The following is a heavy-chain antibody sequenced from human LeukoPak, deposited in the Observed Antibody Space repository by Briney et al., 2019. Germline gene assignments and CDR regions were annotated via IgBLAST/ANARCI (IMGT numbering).Heavy chain of an antibody. CDR2: INPNSGGT. D-gene: IGHD3-22*01. J-gene: IGHJ4*02. CDR1: GYTFTGYY. CDR3: ATEGFYDNSGYYPLDY. V-gene: IGHV1-2*02. Sequence: ASVKVSCKASGYTFTGYYMHWVRQAPGQGLEWMGWINPNSGGTNYAQKFQGRVTMTRDTSISTAYMELSRLRSDDTAVYYCATEGFYDNSGYYPLDYWGQGTLVTVSS.